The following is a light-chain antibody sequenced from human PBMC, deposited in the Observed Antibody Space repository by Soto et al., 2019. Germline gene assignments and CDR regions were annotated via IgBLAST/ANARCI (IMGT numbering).Light chain of an antibody. Sequence: EIQMTQSQSSLSGSLGDRVNITCRASQSITSYLNWYQQKPGKAPKLLIYATSSLQSGVPSRFSGSGSGTDFTLTINSLQPEDFATYYCQQSYSIPHVTFGGRTEVDI. CDR1: QSITSY. CDR2: ATS. CDR3: QQSYSIPHVT. V-gene: IGKV1-39*01. J-gene: IGKJ4*01.